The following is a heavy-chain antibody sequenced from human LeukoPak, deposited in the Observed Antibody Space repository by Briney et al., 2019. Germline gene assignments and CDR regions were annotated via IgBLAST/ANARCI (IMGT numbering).Heavy chain of an antibody. CDR3: ARGITIFGVPTMGGYYYYMNV. Sequence: ASVTVSCKASGYTFTSYGISWVRQAPGQGLEWMGWISAYNGNTNYAQKLQGRVTRTADTSTSTAYMELRSLRSDDTAVYYCARGITIFGVPTMGGYYYYMNVWGKGTTVTVSS. D-gene: IGHD3-3*01. J-gene: IGHJ6*03. CDR2: ISAYNGNT. V-gene: IGHV1-18*01. CDR1: GYTFTSYG.